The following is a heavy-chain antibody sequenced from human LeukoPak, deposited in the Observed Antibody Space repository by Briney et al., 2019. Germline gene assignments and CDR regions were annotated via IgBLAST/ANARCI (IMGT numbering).Heavy chain of an antibody. V-gene: IGHV4-4*07. CDR2: IHTSGNT. CDR1: GGSISSYF. Sequence: SETLSLTCTVSGGSISSYFWSWIRQPAGKGLEWIGRIHTSGNTNYNPSLKSRVTMSADTSKNQLSLKVRSVTVADTAVYYCAREGSATARPFVSNDYWGQGTLVTVSS. CDR3: AREGSATARPFVSNDY. J-gene: IGHJ4*02. D-gene: IGHD6-6*01.